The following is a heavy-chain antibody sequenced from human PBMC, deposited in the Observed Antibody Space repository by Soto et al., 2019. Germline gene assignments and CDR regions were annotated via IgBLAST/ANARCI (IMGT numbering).Heavy chain of an antibody. D-gene: IGHD1-1*01. CDR2: IYWNDDK. CDR3: AHRDWNDVTHWFDP. J-gene: IGHJ5*02. V-gene: IGHV2-5*01. Sequence: SGPTLVNPTETLTLTCTFSGFSLSTSGVGVGWIRQPPGKALEWLALIYWNDDKRYSPSLKSRLTITKDTSKNQVVLTMTNMDPVDTATYYCAHRDWNDVTHWFDPWGQGTLITVSS. CDR1: GFSLSTSGVG.